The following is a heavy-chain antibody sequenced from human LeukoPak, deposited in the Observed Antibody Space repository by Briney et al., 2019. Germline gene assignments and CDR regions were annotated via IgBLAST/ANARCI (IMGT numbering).Heavy chain of an antibody. CDR2: IRYDGSSE. CDR3: AKAVWFGESYYFDF. CDR1: GFTFSSYA. J-gene: IGHJ4*02. Sequence: GGSLRLSCAASGFTFSSYAMSWVRQAPGKGLEWVAFIRYDGSSEYYADSVKGRFTISRDISKNTLYLQMNSLRAEDTAVYYCAKAVWFGESYYFDFWGQGTLVTVSS. V-gene: IGHV3-30*02. D-gene: IGHD3-10*01.